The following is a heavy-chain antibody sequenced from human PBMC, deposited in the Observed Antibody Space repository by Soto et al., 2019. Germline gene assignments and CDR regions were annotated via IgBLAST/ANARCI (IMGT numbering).Heavy chain of an antibody. CDR3: ARDQGGIITTTYFDY. Sequence: GGSLRLSCAASGFTFSTHSMYWVRQAPGKGLEWVSSISTSSTYIDYSDSVKGRFTISRDNAKSSLYLQMNSLRAEDTAVYYCARDQGGIITTTYFDYWGQGTLVTVSS. D-gene: IGHD1-20*01. V-gene: IGHV3-21*01. J-gene: IGHJ4*02. CDR1: GFTFSTHS. CDR2: ISTSSTYI.